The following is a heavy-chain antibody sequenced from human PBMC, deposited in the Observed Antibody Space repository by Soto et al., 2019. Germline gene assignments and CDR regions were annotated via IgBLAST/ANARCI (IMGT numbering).Heavy chain of an antibody. V-gene: IGHV1-8*01. Sequence: QVQLVQSGAEVKKPGASVKVSCKASGYTFTSYDINWVRQATGQGLEGMGWMNPHSGNTGYAQTFQGRATMTRNTSLSTAYMDLSTLRSEATAVYYCARGAYGDYWYFDLWGRGTLVTVSS. J-gene: IGHJ2*01. CDR1: GYTFTSYD. CDR3: ARGAYGDYWYFDL. CDR2: MNPHSGNT. D-gene: IGHD4-17*01.